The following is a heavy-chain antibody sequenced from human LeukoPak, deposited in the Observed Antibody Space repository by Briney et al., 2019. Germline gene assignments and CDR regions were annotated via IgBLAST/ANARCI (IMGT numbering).Heavy chain of an antibody. CDR2: IKQDGSDK. CDR3: ASIYDILTQTSDY. J-gene: IGHJ4*02. D-gene: IGHD3-9*01. Sequence: GGSLRLSCAASGFTFTKYWMTWVRQAPGKGLEWVGNIKQDGSDKNYMDSVKGRFTISRDNSKNTLYLQMNSLRAEDTAVYYCASIYDILTQTSDYWGQGILVTVSS. V-gene: IGHV3-7*01. CDR1: GFTFTKYW.